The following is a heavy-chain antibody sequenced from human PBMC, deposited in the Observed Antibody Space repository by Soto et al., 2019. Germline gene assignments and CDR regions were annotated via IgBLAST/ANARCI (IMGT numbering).Heavy chain of an antibody. J-gene: IGHJ6*02. CDR1: GGSVSGYY. D-gene: IGHD6-19*01. Sequence: SETLSLTCAVYGGSVSGYYWSWIRQPPGKGLEWIGEINHSGSTNYNPSLKSRVTISVDTSKNQFSLKLSSVTAADTAVYYCARVGSSGWFYYYYGMDVWGQGTTVTVS. CDR2: INHSGST. CDR3: ARVGSSGWFYYYYGMDV. V-gene: IGHV4-34*01.